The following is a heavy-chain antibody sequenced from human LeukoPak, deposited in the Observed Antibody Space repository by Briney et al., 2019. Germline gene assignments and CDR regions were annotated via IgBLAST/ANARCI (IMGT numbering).Heavy chain of an antibody. CDR1: GGSISSYY. CDR2: IYSTGST. CDR3: ARQIASAGTASIDF. D-gene: IGHD6-13*01. J-gene: IGHJ4*02. V-gene: IGHV4-4*07. Sequence: PSETLSLTCTVSGGSISSYYWSWIRQPAGKGLEWIGRIYSTGSTNYNPSLKSRVTMSVDTSKNQFSLRLRSVTAADTAVYYCARQIASAGTASIDFWGQGALVTVYS.